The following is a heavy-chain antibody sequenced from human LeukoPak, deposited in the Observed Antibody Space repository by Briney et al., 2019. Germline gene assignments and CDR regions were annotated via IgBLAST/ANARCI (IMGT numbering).Heavy chain of an antibody. V-gene: IGHV4-39*07. D-gene: IGHD3-3*01. Sequence: SETLSLTCTVSGGSISSSSYYWGWIRQPPGKGLEWIGSIYHSGSTYYNPSLKSRVTISVDTSKNQFSLKLSSVTAADTAVYYCARDSTGTYYDFWSGSRGYFDYWGQGTLVTVSS. CDR3: ARDSTGTYYDFWSGSRGYFDY. CDR2: IYHSGST. CDR1: GGSISSSSYY. J-gene: IGHJ4*02.